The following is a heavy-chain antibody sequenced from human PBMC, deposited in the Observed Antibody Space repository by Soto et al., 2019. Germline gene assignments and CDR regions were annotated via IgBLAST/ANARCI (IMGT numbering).Heavy chain of an antibody. CDR3: AKEPGVDFGYYCDY. V-gene: IGHV3-23*01. D-gene: IGHD3-3*01. CDR2: ISGSGSNT. Sequence: EVQLLESGGSLVQPGGSLRLSCAASGFSFREFAMSWVRQAPGKGLEWVSGISGSGSNTYYADSVKGRFTISRDNSKNTLYLQMNSLGPADTAVYYCAKEPGVDFGYYCDYWGQGTLVTVSS. J-gene: IGHJ4*02. CDR1: GFSFREFA.